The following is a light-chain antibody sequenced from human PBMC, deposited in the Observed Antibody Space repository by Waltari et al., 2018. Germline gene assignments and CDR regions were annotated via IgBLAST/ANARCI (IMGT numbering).Light chain of an antibody. J-gene: IGLJ3*02. V-gene: IGLV3-19*01. CDR1: SVRNSF. Sequence: SSELTQDPAVSVALGQTVRITCQGDSVRNSFASWYQQKPGLAPLLILYAKDNRPSGIPARFSGSRSGNTASLTIAGAQAEDEADYYCSCRDSGARLFGGGTKLTVL. CDR3: SCRDSGARL. CDR2: AKD.